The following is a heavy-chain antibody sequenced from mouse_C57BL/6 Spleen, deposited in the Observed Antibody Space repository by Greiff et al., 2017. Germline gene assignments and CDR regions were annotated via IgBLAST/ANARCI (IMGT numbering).Heavy chain of an antibody. CDR3: ASEGGY. J-gene: IGHJ2*01. V-gene: IGHV1-82*01. CDR2: IYPGDGDT. Sequence: VQLQQSGPELVKPGASVKISCKASGYAFSSSWMNWVKQRPGKGLEWIGRIYPGDGDTNYNGKFKGKATLTADKSTSTAYMQLSSLTSEDSAVYFCASEGGYWGQGTTLTVSS. CDR1: GYAFSSSW.